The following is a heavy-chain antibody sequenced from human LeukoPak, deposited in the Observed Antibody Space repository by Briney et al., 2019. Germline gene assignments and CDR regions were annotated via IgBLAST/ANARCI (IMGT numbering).Heavy chain of an antibody. CDR1: GFTVSGNY. Sequence: GGSLRLSCAASGFTVSGNYMNWVRQAPGKGLEWVSYIRSSSSTIYYADSVKGRFTISRDNAKNSLYLQMNSLRAEDTAVYYCARGATYYYDSSGYPTFDYWGQGTLVTVSS. CDR3: ARGATYYYDSSGYPTFDY. CDR2: IRSSSSTI. V-gene: IGHV3-48*01. D-gene: IGHD3-22*01. J-gene: IGHJ4*02.